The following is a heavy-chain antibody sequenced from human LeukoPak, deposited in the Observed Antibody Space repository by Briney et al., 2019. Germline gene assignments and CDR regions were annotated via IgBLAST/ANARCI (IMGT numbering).Heavy chain of an antibody. CDR2: IKPDGSVG. CDR3: TQNLVAAAGDH. J-gene: IGHJ4*02. CDR1: GFTFSSYE. D-gene: IGHD6-13*01. Sequence: GGSLRLSCAASGFTFSSYEMNWARQAPGKGLEWVANIKPDGSVGYYVDSVRGRFIISRDNAGNSLYLQMNSLRVEDTAVYYCTQNLVAAAGDHWGQGTLLIVSS. V-gene: IGHV3-7*01.